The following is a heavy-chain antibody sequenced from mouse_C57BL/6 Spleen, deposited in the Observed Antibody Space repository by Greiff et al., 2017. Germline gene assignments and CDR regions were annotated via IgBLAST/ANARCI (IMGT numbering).Heavy chain of an antibody. CDR3: ARGGDNFDY. V-gene: IGHV3-6*01. CDR2: ISYDGSN. CDR1: GYSITSGYY. J-gene: IGHJ2*01. D-gene: IGHD3-3*01. Sequence: DVKLQESGPGLVKPSQSLSLTCSVTGYSITSGYYWNWIRQFPGNKLEWMGYISYDGSNNYNPSLKNRISITRDTSKNQFFLKLNSVTTEDTATYYCARGGDNFDYWGQGTTLTVSS.